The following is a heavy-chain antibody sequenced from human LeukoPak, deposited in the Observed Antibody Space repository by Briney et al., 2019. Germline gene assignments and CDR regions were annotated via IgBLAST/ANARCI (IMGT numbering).Heavy chain of an antibody. CDR2: ISAYNGNT. CDR3: ARGPTVWGVGGAYYYYGMDV. V-gene: IGHV1-18*01. CDR1: GYTFTSYG. Sequence: ASVKVSRKASGYTFTSYGISWVRQAPGQGLEWMGWISAYNGNTNYAQKLQGRVTMTTDTSTSTAYMELRSLRSDDTAVYYCARGPTVWGVGGAYYYYGMDVWGQGTTVTVSS. J-gene: IGHJ6*02. D-gene: IGHD3-16*01.